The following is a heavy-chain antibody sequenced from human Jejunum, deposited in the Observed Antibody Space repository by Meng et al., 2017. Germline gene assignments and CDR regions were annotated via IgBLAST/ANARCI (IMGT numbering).Heavy chain of an antibody. V-gene: IGHV4-39*07. CDR1: SGSISSSSYY. J-gene: IGHJ5*02. CDR2: IYYSGST. D-gene: IGHD5-24*01. CDR3: VRSNAMAALNWFDP. Sequence: SETLSLTCSVSSGSISSSSYYWGWIRQPPGKGLEWIGTIYYSGSTNYNPSLKSRVTISVDTSKNQVSLKLTSLTAADTAVYYCVRSNAMAALNWFDPWGQGTLVTVSS.